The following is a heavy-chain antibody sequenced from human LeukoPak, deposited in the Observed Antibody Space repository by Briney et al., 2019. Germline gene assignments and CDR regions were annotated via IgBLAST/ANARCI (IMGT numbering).Heavy chain of an antibody. CDR2: ISSSSSTI. CDR1: GFTFSSYS. Sequence: PGGSLRLSCAASGFTFSSYSMNWVRQAPGKGLEWVSYISSSSSTIYYADSVKGRFTISRDNAKNSLYLQMNSLRAEDTAVYYCARDLFYYDSSGHGGDYWGQGTLVTVSS. CDR3: ARDLFYYDSSGHGGDY. D-gene: IGHD3-22*01. V-gene: IGHV3-48*01. J-gene: IGHJ4*02.